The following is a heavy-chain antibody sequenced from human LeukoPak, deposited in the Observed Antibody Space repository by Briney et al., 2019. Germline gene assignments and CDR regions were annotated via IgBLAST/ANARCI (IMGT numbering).Heavy chain of an antibody. V-gene: IGHV4-59*08. J-gene: IGHJ3*02. CDR3: ARVPVVVGRDADAFDI. Sequence: PSETLSLTCTVSGASISQYYWTWIRQPPGKGLQWIGYIHYSGSTNYNPSLKSRVTISVGTSKNQFSLKLSSVTAADTAVYYCARVPVVVGRDADAFDIWGQGTMVTVSS. CDR2: IHYSGST. CDR1: GASISQYY. D-gene: IGHD2-15*01.